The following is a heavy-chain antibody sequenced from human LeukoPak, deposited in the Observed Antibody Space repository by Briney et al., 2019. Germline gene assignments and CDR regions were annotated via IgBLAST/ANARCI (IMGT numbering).Heavy chain of an antibody. CDR2: IYPNSGGT. V-gene: IGHV1-2*02. D-gene: IGHD6-6*01. CDR3: ARGDSSSCDY. J-gene: IGHJ4*02. CDR1: GYTFTGYY. Sequence: ASVKVSCKASGYTFTGYYMHWVRQSPGQGLEWMGWIYPNSGGTNYAQKFQGRVTMTRDTSISTAYMELSRQRSDDTAVYYCARGDSSSCDYWGQGTLVTVSS.